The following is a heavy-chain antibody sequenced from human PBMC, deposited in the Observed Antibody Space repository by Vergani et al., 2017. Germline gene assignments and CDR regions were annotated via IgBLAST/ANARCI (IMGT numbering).Heavy chain of an antibody. CDR2: INHSGST. Sequence: QVQLQQWGAGLLKPSETLSLTCAVYGGSFSGYYWCWIRQPPGKGLEWIWEINHSGSTNYNPSLKSRVTISVDTSKHQSPLKVSSVTAADTAGYYCARGRLDQAWNYDFDYWGQGTLVTVSS. V-gene: IGHV4-34*01. CDR1: GGSFSGYY. CDR3: ARGRLDQAWNYDFDY. D-gene: IGHD1-7*01. J-gene: IGHJ4*02.